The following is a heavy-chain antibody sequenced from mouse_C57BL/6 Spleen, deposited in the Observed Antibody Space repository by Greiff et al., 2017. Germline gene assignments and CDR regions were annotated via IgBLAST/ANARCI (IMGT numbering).Heavy chain of an antibody. D-gene: IGHD1-1*01. CDR1: GYTFTSYW. Sequence: VQLQQPGAELVRPGSSVKLSCKASGYTFTSYWMDWVKQRPGQGLEWIGNIYPSDSETDYNPKFKDKATLTVDTSTSTAYLQLSSLTSEDSAGYCCASEYCYGRSYRYFDVWGTGTTVTVSS. CDR3: ASEYCYGRSYRYFDV. J-gene: IGHJ1*03. V-gene: IGHV1-61*01. CDR2: IYPSDSET.